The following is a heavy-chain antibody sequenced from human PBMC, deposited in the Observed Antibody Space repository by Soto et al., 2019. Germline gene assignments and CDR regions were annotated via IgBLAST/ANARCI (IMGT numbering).Heavy chain of an antibody. CDR3: ATDQQDYDSSGYYVLTVP. CDR1: GFTFSSYA. V-gene: IGHV3-23*01. J-gene: IGHJ5*02. Sequence: GGSLRLSCAASGFTFSSYAMSWVRQAPGKGLEWVSAISGSGGSTYYADSVKGRFTISIDNAKNSLYLQMNSLRAEDTAVYYCATDQQDYDSSGYYVLTVPWGQGTLVTVSS. CDR2: ISGSGGST. D-gene: IGHD3-22*01.